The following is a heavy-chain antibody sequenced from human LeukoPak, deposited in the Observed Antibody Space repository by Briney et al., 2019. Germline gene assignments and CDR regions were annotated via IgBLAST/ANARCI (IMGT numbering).Heavy chain of an antibody. CDR2: IYHTGSA. J-gene: IGHJ4*02. CDR3: ARYCTSTTCILRGFDY. Sequence: PSETLSLTCSVSGYSFTSGHYWGWIRQPPGKGLEWIANIYHTGSAHYNPSLKSRVTISVDTSKNQFSLKLSSVTAADTAVYYCARYCTSTTCILRGFDYWGQGTLVTVPS. D-gene: IGHD2-2*01. V-gene: IGHV4-38-2*01. CDR1: GYSFTSGHY.